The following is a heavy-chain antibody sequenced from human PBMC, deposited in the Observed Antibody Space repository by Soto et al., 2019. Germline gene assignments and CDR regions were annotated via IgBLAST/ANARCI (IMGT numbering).Heavy chain of an antibody. D-gene: IGHD3-10*01. J-gene: IGHJ3*01. CDR3: ARDVSGGYFVPLTDAFDV. CDR2: ISAYDGNT. CDR1: GYTFTSYG. V-gene: IGHV1-18*01. Sequence: GASVKVSCKASGYTFTSYGISWVRQAPGQGLEWMGWISAYDGNTNYAQKLQGRVTMTTDTSTSTAYMELRSLRAEDTAVYYCARDVSGGYFVPLTDAFDVWGQGTMVTVSS.